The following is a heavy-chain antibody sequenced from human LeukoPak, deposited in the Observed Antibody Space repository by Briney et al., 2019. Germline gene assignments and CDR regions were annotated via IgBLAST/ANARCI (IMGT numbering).Heavy chain of an antibody. CDR2: MNPSSGVT. CDR3: ASRAASVTLGY. Sequence: ASVKVSCKASGYTFSGYQVHWLRQAPGQGREWMGRMNPSSGVTNYAQKFQGRVTMTRDTSINTAYLDLSALKSDDPAVYYCASRAASVTLGYWGQGTLVTVSS. CDR1: GYTFSGYQ. V-gene: IGHV1-2*06. D-gene: IGHD2-15*01. J-gene: IGHJ4*02.